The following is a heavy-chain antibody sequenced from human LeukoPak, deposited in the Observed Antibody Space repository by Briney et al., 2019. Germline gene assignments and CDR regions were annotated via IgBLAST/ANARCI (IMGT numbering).Heavy chain of an antibody. CDR2: INPNSGGT. J-gene: IGHJ6*03. D-gene: IGHD6-19*01. Sequence: RASVKVSCKASGYTFTGYYMHWVRQAPGQGLEWMGWINPNSGGTNYAQKFQGRVTMTRDTSISTAYMELSRLRSDDTAVYYCARDGVWRSGWEVSYYYYYMDVWGKGTTVTVSS. CDR1: GYTFTGYY. V-gene: IGHV1-2*02. CDR3: ARDGVWRSGWEVSYYYYYMDV.